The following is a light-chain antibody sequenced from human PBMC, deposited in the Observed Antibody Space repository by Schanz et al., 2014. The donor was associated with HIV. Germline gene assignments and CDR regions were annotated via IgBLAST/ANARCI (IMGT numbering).Light chain of an antibody. CDR1: SSDIGGYNL. V-gene: IGLV2-14*02. J-gene: IGLJ2*01. CDR3: CSYTSSSTLVV. Sequence: QSALTQPASVSGSPGQSITISCTGTSSDIGGYNLVSWYQQHPGKAPKLMIYEVNKRPSGISNRFSGSKSGNTASLTIVGLQPEDEADYYCCSYTSSSTLVVFGGGTKLTVL. CDR2: EVN.